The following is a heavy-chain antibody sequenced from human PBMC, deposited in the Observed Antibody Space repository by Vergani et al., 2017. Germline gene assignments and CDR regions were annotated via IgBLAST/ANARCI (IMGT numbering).Heavy chain of an antibody. CDR2: INYSGRRF. D-gene: IGHD3-10*01. V-gene: IGHV3-20*04. Sequence: EGRLVESGGASRRPGESLRLSCISSGFDFSDYAMGWVRQVPGKGLQWVSSINYSGRRFHYGDSVKGRFTISRDNAKNSLYLQMDSLRVEDTASYFCVRDSRTYTSGTDGMAVLGQGTTVTVSS. J-gene: IGHJ6*02. CDR3: VRDSRTYTSGTDGMAV. CDR1: GFDFSDYA.